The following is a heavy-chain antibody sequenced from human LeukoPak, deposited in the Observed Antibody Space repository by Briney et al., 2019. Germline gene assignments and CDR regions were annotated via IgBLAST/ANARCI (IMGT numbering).Heavy chain of an antibody. J-gene: IGHJ4*02. CDR1: GYTFTSYY. D-gene: IGHD2-2*01. Sequence: ASVKVSCKASGYTFTSYYMHWVRQAPGQGLEWMGIINPSGGSTSYAQKFQGRVTMTRDTSTSTVYMELRSLTSDDTAVYYCAREASYCTSTSCYESEDYWGQGTLVTVSS. V-gene: IGHV1-46*01. CDR2: INPSGGST. CDR3: AREASYCTSTSCYESEDY.